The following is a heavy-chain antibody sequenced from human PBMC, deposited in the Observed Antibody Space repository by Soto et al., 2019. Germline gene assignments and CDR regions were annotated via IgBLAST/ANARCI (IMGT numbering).Heavy chain of an antibody. Sequence: PVGSLRLSCAASGFPINVTYLSWVRQAPVKGLEWLSVLYADGSTYYIDSVKGRFRISRDNAKNTLYLQMDNLRADDTTMYLCARTAEGDTPRTHWYFDLWGRGTPVTVSS. CDR3: ARTAEGDTPRTHWYFDL. J-gene: IGHJ2*01. D-gene: IGHD6-25*01. CDR2: LYADGST. CDR1: GFPINVTY. V-gene: IGHV3-53*01.